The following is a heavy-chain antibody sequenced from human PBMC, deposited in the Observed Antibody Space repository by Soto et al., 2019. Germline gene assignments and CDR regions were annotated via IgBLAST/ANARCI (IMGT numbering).Heavy chain of an antibody. CDR2: ISYDGSNK. CDR3: ARARMVTYYYYGMDV. D-gene: IGHD5-18*01. V-gene: IGHV3-30-3*01. CDR1: GFTFSSYA. J-gene: IGHJ6*02. Sequence: GGSLRLSCAASGFTFSSYAMHWVSPAPGKGLEWVAVISYDGSNKYYADSVKGRFTIFRDNSKNTLYLQMNSLRAEDTAVYYCARARMVTYYYYGMDVWGQGTTVTVSS.